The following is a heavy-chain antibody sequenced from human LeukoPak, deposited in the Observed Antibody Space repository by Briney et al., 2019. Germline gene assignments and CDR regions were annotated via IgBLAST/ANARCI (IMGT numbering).Heavy chain of an antibody. V-gene: IGHV3-23*01. CDR2: ISGSGGST. CDR1: GFTFSSYA. Sequence: GGSLRLSCAASGFTFSSYAMTWVRQAPGKGLEWVSSISGSGGSTYYADSVKGRFTISRDNSKNTLYLQMNSLGAEGSAIYYCAKVGGDYAKLDYWGQGTLVTVSS. CDR3: AKVGGDYAKLDY. J-gene: IGHJ4*02. D-gene: IGHD4-17*01.